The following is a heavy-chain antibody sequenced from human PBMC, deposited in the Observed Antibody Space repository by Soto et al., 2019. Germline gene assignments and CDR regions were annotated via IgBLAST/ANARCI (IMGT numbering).Heavy chain of an antibody. CDR2: IWYDGSNT. J-gene: IGHJ4*02. V-gene: IGHV3-33*01. CDR3: VRDLLGSGGHFDY. CDR1: GFIFSSFG. Sequence: GSLRLSCAASGFIFSSFGMHWVRQAPGKGLEWVAHIWYDGSNTYYADSVKGRFTISRDNSRNTLYLQMSSLRAEDTAVYHCVRDLLGSGGHFDYWGQGTPVTVSS. D-gene: IGHD7-27*01.